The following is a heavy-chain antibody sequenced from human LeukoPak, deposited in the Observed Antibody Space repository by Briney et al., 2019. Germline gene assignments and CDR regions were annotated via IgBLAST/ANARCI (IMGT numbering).Heavy chain of an antibody. CDR3: AKGVGTFTLDY. CDR1: GFSFSTYG. D-gene: IGHD1-26*01. J-gene: IGHJ4*02. CDR2: ISYDGSDK. Sequence: PGGSLRLSCAASGFSFSTYGMHWVRQAPGKGLEWVTVISYDGSDKYYADSVKGRFTISRDNSRNTLYLQMNSLRVEDTAVYYCAKGVGTFTLDYWGQGTLVTVSS. V-gene: IGHV3-30*18.